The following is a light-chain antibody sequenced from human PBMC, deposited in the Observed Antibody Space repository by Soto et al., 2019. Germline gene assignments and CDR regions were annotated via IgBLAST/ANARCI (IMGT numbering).Light chain of an antibody. V-gene: IGLV2-14*01. J-gene: IGLJ1*01. Sequence: QSALTQPASVSGSPGQSITISCTGTSSDIGDYDYVSWYQHLPGKAPKLLIFDVTHRPSGVSDRFSGSKSGNTASLTISGVRPEDEADYHCTSYTRDTALVFGTGTKVTVL. CDR2: DVT. CDR1: SSDIGDYDY. CDR3: TSYTRDTALV.